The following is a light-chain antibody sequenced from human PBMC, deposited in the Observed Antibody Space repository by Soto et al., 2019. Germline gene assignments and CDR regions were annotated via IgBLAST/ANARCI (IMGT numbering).Light chain of an antibody. V-gene: IGKV3-20*01. CDR2: GAS. CDR1: QSVSSSY. Sequence: EIVLTQSPGTLSLSPGERATLSRRASQSVSSSYLAWYQHKPGQAPRLLIYGASSRAPGIPDRFSGSGSGTNFTLTISRLEPEDFAVYYCQQYGSSSWTFGQGTKVDIK. CDR3: QQYGSSSWT. J-gene: IGKJ1*01.